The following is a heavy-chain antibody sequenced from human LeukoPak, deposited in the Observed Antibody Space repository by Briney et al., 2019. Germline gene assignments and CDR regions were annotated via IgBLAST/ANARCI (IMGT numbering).Heavy chain of an antibody. J-gene: IGHJ4*02. CDR3: ARVNDRDKQQLVY. Sequence: ASVKVSCKAFGYTFTSYAMHWVRQAPGQRLEWMGWINAGHGNTKYSQNFQGRVTITRDTSANTAYMELSSLRSEDTAVYYCARVNDRDKQQLVYWGQGTLVTVSS. D-gene: IGHD6-13*01. CDR1: GYTFTSYA. V-gene: IGHV1-3*01. CDR2: INAGHGNT.